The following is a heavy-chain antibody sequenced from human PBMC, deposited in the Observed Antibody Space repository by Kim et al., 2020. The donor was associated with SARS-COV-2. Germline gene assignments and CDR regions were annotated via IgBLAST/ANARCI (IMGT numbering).Heavy chain of an antibody. V-gene: IGHV1-8*01. CDR1: GYTFTSYD. CDR3: ARGSLLHIVLMVRPLGYYMDV. CDR2: MNPNSGNT. D-gene: IGHD2-8*01. J-gene: IGHJ6*03. Sequence: ASVKVSCKASGYTFTSYDINWVRQATGQGLEWMGWMNPNSGNTGYAQKFQGRVTMTRNTSISTAYMELSSLRSEDTAVYYCARGSLLHIVLMVRPLGYYMDVWGKGTTVTVSS.